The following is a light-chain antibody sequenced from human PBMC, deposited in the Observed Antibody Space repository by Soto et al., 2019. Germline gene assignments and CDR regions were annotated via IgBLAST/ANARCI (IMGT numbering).Light chain of an antibody. CDR1: QDIGVY. CDR2: DAS. V-gene: IGKV1-33*01. CDR3: QQYHILPYT. J-gene: IGKJ2*01. Sequence: DTRMTQSPSCLSASVGDRVTITCQASQDIGVYLSWYQQKPGQAPKLLIYDASDLETGVPSRFGGGGSATDFTLPIYNLEPDDIATYYCQQYHILPYTFGQWTKLEI.